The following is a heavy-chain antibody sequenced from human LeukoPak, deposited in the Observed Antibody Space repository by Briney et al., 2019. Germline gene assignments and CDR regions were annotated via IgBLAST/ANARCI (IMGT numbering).Heavy chain of an antibody. CDR2: ISYDGNNK. Sequence: GGSLRLSCAASGFTFSTYGIHWVRQAPGKGLEWVAVISYDGNNKYYADSVKGRFTISRDNSKNTLYLQMNSLRAEDTAVYYCAKDLTYCGGDCYSVWGQGTVVTVSS. CDR1: GFTFSTYG. V-gene: IGHV3-30*18. D-gene: IGHD2-21*02. CDR3: AKDLTYCGGDCYSV. J-gene: IGHJ4*02.